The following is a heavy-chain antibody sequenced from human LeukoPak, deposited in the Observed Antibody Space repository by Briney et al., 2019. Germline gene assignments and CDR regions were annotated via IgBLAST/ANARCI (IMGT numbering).Heavy chain of an antibody. J-gene: IGHJ6*02. D-gene: IGHD5-24*01. CDR2: ISSSSSYI. CDR1: GFTFSSYS. V-gene: IGHV3-21*01. CDR3: ARDPDDYKKYYYYYGMDV. Sequence: PGGSLRLSCAASGFTFSSYSMNWVRQAPGKGLEWVSSISSSSSYIYYADSVKGRLTISRDNAKNSLYLQMNSLRAEDTAVYYCARDPDDYKKYYYYYGMDVWGQGTTVTVSS.